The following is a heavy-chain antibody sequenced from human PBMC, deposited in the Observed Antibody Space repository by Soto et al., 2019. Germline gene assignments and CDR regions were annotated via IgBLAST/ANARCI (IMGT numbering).Heavy chain of an antibody. J-gene: IGHJ4*02. CDR3: APPACAATWCSPSHNLDH. D-gene: IGHD2-2*01. CDR1: GGTFVRHV. CDR2: INPLSGIP. Sequence: QVQLVQSGAEVKKPESSVKVSCKTSGGTFVRHVISWVRQAPGQGPEWMGKINPLSGIPHYAQKFQDRVTFTADTDSSTAYMELSSLRSDDTAVYYCAPPACAATWCSPSHNLDHWGQGTLVTVSS. V-gene: IGHV1-69*09.